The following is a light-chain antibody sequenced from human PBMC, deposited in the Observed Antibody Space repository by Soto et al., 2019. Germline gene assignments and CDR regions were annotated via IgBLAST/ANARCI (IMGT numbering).Light chain of an antibody. Sequence: EIVLTQSPGTLSLSPGERATLSCRASQSVGSCLAWYQQKPGQAPRLLIYGASNRATGIPAKFSGSGSGTDFTLTISSLEPEDFAVYYCLQRSNWPLTFGGGTRVEIK. V-gene: IGKV3-11*01. CDR1: QSVGSC. CDR2: GAS. J-gene: IGKJ4*01. CDR3: LQRSNWPLT.